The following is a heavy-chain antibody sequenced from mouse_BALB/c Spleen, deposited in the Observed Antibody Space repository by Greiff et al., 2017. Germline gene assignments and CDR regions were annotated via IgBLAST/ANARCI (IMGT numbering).Heavy chain of an antibody. CDR2: IWAGGST. CDR3: ARNDGYYAMDY. D-gene: IGHD2-3*01. Sequence: VQLVESGPGLVAPSQSLSITCTVSGFSLTSYGVHWVRQPPGKGLEWLGVIWAGGSTNYNSALMSRLSISKDNSKSQVFLKMNSLQTDDTAMYYCARNDGYYAMDYWGQGTSVTVSS. CDR1: GFSLTSYG. J-gene: IGHJ4*01. V-gene: IGHV2-9*02.